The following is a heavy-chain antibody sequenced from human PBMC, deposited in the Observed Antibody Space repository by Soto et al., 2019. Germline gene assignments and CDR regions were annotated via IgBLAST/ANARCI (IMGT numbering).Heavy chain of an antibody. D-gene: IGHD3-9*01. CDR3: TTDRSLQYYDILTGYYALDY. V-gene: IGHV3-15*01. J-gene: IGHJ4*02. CDR2: IKSKTDGGTT. CDR1: GFTFSNAW. Sequence: GGSLRLSCAASGFTFSNAWMSWVRQAPGKGLEWVGRIKSKTDGGTTDYAAPVKGRFTISRDDSKNTLYLQMNSLKTEDTAVYYCTTDRSLQYYDILTGYYALDYWGQGTLVTVSS.